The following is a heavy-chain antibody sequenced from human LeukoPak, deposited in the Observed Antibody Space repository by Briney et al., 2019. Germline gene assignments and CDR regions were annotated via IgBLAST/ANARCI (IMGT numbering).Heavy chain of an antibody. V-gene: IGHV3-23*01. Sequence: QAGGSLRLSCAASGFTFSSYAMSWVRQAPGKGLEWVSGISGSGGSTYYADSVKGRFTISRDNAKNSLYLQMNSLRAEDTAVYYCAELGITMIGGVWGKGTTVTISS. J-gene: IGHJ6*04. CDR2: ISGSGGST. CDR3: AELGITMIGGV. D-gene: IGHD3-10*02. CDR1: GFTFSSYA.